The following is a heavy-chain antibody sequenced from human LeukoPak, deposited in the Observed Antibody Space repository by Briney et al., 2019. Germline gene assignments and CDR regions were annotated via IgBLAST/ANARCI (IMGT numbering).Heavy chain of an antibody. V-gene: IGHV3-66*02. Sequence: GGSLRLSCAASGFTVSSNYMSWVRQAPGKGLEWVSVIYSGGSTYYADSVKGRFTISRDNSKNTLYLQMNSLRAEDTALYYCAKVQYYDSSGYLDYWGQGTLVTVSS. J-gene: IGHJ4*02. CDR1: GFTVSSNY. CDR2: IYSGGST. CDR3: AKVQYYDSSGYLDY. D-gene: IGHD3-22*01.